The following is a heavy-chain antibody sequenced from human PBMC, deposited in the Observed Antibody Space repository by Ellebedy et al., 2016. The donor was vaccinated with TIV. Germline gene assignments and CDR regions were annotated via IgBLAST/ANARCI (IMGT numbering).Heavy chain of an antibody. D-gene: IGHD3-16*01. Sequence: MPSETLSLTCTVSGGSITRGSYYWAWIRQPPGKGLEWVGNVYFIGSTNYNSSLKSRFTISVDTSNNQFSLKLTSVTAADTTVYYCVRHPTLGTLDYWGQGAQVTVSS. CDR1: GGSITRGSYY. CDR2: VYFIGST. CDR3: VRHPTLGTLDY. V-gene: IGHV4-39*01. J-gene: IGHJ4*02.